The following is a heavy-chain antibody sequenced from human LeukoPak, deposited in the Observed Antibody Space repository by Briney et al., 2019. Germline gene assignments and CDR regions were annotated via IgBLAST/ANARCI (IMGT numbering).Heavy chain of an antibody. V-gene: IGHV3-23*01. D-gene: IGHD6-13*01. CDR3: AKLSGSSWSTHFDY. CDR1: GFTFSSYA. Sequence: HPGGSLRLSCAASGFTFSSYAMSWVRQAPGKGLEWVSAISGSGGSTYYADSVKGRFTISRDNSKNTLYLQMNSLRAEDTAVYYCAKLSGSSWSTHFDYWGQGTLVTVSS. CDR2: ISGSGGST. J-gene: IGHJ4*02.